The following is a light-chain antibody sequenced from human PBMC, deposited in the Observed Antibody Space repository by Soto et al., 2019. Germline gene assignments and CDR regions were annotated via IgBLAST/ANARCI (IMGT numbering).Light chain of an antibody. CDR1: HSIRTY. J-gene: IGKJ3*01. CDR3: QQGYNTSSP. V-gene: IGKV1-39*01. CDR2: AAS. Sequence: DIQMTQSPSSLSASVGDRVTISCGTSHSIRTYLNWYQQKLGKAPKVLIYAASNLQSGVPSRFSGSGSGTDFTLTISSLQPEDFATYYCQQGYNTSSPFGPGTKVDIK.